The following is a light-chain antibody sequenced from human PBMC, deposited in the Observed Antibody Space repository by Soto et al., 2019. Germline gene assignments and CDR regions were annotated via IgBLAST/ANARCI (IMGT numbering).Light chain of an antibody. CDR2: KAS. Sequence: DIQMTQSPSTLSASVGDRVTITCRASQSISSWLAWYQQKPGKAPTLLIYKASHLESGVPSRFSGSGSGSEFTLTNSSLHPDDFATYYCQQYNSYPSFGGGTKVEIK. J-gene: IGKJ4*01. V-gene: IGKV1-5*03. CDR3: QQYNSYPS. CDR1: QSISSW.